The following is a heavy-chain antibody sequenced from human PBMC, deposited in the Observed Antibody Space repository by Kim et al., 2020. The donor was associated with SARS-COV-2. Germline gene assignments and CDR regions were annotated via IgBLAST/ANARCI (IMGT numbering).Heavy chain of an antibody. J-gene: IGHJ4*02. D-gene: IGHD6-13*01. CDR1: GGTFSSYA. Sequence: SVKVSCKASGGTFSSYAISWVPQAPGQGLEWMGGIIPIFGTANYAQKFQGRVTITADESTSTAYMELSSLRSEDTAVYYCARGRSYSSSWPFDYWGQGTLVTVSS. CDR2: IIPIFGTA. V-gene: IGHV1-69*13. CDR3: ARGRSYSSSWPFDY.